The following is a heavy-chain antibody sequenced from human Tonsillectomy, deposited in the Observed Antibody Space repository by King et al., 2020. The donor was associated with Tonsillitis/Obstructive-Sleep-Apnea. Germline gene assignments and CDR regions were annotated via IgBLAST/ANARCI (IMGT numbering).Heavy chain of an antibody. D-gene: IGHD4-23*01. Sequence: VQLVQSGAEVKKPGASVKVSCKTSGYTFSNYGFNWVRQAPGQGLEWMGWISAYNANTNYAQNLQGRVTMTTDTSTSTAYMELRSLRSDDTAVYYCARGGPTVADRDYFDYWGQGTLVTVSS. CDR3: ARGGPTVADRDYFDY. CDR1: GYTFSNYG. J-gene: IGHJ4*02. CDR2: ISAYNANT. V-gene: IGHV1-18*01.